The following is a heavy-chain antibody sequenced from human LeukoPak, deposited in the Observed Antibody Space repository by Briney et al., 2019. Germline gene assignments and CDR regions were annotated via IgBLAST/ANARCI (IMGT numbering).Heavy chain of an antibody. CDR3: AAASNYYDRSNYYSYAMDV. CDR1: GFTFTTSA. CDR2: IFVGSGNT. V-gene: IGHV1-58*01. J-gene: IGHJ6*02. Sequence: GASVKVSCKASGFTFTTSALQWVRQARGQRLEWIGWIFVGSGNTNYAQKFQERVTTTRDMSTSTVYMDLSSQRSEDTAVYYCAAASNYYDRSNYYSYAMDVWGQGTTVTVSS. D-gene: IGHD3-22*01.